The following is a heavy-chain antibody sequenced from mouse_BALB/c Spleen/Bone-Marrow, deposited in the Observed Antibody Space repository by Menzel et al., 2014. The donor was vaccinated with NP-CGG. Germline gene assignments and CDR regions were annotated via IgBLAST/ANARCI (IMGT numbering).Heavy chain of an antibody. J-gene: IGHJ2*01. CDR2: ISSGGSYT. CDR1: GFTFSSYA. CDR3: ARHGITRLLDY. D-gene: IGHD2-4*01. V-gene: IGHV5-9-3*01. Sequence: DVQLQESGGGLVKPGGSLKLSCAASGFTFSSYAMSWVRRTPEKRLEWVATISSGGSYTYYPDSVKGRFTISRDNAKNTLYLQMSSLRSEDTAMYYGARHGITRLLDYWGQGTTLTVSS.